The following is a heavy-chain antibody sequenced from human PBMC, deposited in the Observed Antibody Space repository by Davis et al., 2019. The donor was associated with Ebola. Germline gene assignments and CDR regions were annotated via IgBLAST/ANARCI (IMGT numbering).Heavy chain of an antibody. V-gene: IGHV3-20*04. CDR1: GFTFEDYA. CDR3: ARVNTVTGYSRFDP. D-gene: IGHD3-9*01. J-gene: IGHJ5*02. Sequence: GESLKISCAGSGFTFEDYAMTWVRQAPGKGLEWVSGINWNGGSTGYADSVKGRFTISRDNAKSSLYLQMNSLRAEDTALYYCARVNTVTGYSRFDPWGQGILVTVSS. CDR2: INWNGGST.